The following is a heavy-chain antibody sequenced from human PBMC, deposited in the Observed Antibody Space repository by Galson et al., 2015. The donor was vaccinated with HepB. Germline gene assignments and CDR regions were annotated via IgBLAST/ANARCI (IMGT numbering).Heavy chain of an antibody. J-gene: IGHJ4*02. V-gene: IGHV3-7*01. Sequence: SLRLSCAASGFTFNSYWMTWVRQAPGKGLEWVANIKEDGSQRYYVDSVQGRFTISRDNAKNSLYLQMDSLRVEDTAVYYCARNVGGGDGYWGQGTLVTVSS. CDR2: IKEDGSQR. D-gene: IGHD3-16*01. CDR3: ARNVGGGDGY. CDR1: GFTFNSYW.